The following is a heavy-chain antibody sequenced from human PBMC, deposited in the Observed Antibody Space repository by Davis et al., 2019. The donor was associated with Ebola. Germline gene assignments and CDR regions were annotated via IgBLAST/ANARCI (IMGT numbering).Heavy chain of an antibody. CDR2: INPNSG. V-gene: IGHV1-2*02. CDR3: ARPKYNWNDDWFDP. CDR1: GYTFTGYY. J-gene: IGHJ5*02. D-gene: IGHD1-1*01. Sequence: ASVKVSCKASGYTFTGYYMHWVRQAPGQGLEWMGWINPNSGDTSISTAYMELSRLRSDDTAVYYCARPKYNWNDDWFDPWGQGTLVTVSS.